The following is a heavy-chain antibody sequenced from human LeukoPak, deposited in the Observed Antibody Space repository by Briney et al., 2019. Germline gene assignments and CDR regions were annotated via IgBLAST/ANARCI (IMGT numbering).Heavy chain of an antibody. V-gene: IGHV4-39*01. D-gene: IGHD6-13*01. CDR1: SGSISSSSYY. CDR2: IYYSGST. CDR3: ARQTLYSSSWYEGSYYFDY. J-gene: IGHJ4*02. Sequence: SETLSLICTVSSGSISSSSYYWGWIRQPPGKGLEWIGSIYYSGSTYYNPSLKSRVTISVDTSKNQFSLKLSSVTAADTAVYYCARQTLYSSSWYEGSYYFDYWGQGTLVTVSS.